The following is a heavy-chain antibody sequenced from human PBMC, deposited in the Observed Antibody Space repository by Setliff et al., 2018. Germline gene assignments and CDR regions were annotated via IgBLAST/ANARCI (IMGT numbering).Heavy chain of an antibody. J-gene: IGHJ2*01. CDR2: FRGKGYGGTT. CDR3: TRERPYHYDSSGYVWYFDL. V-gene: IGHV3-49*04. CDR1: GFTFSSDP. D-gene: IGHD3-22*01. Sequence: GGSLRLSCAASGFTFSSDPMNWVRQAPGKGLQWVGFFRGKGYGGTTEYAASVKGRFTISRDDSKSIAYLQMNSLKTEDTAVYYCTRERPYHYDSSGYVWYFDLWGRGTLVTVSS.